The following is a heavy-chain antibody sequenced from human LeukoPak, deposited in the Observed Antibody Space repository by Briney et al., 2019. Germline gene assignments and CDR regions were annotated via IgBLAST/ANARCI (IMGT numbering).Heavy chain of an antibody. CDR2: INPNSGGT. CDR3: AWEEYSSSWTHYFDY. V-gene: IGHV1-8*01. J-gene: IGHJ4*02. Sequence: ASVRVSCKASGYAFTSYDINWVRQATGQGLEWMGWINPNSGGTKYAQKFQGRVTITADESTSTAYMELSSLRSEDTAVYYCAWEEYSSSWTHYFDYWGQGTLVTVSS. CDR1: GYAFTSYD. D-gene: IGHD6-13*01.